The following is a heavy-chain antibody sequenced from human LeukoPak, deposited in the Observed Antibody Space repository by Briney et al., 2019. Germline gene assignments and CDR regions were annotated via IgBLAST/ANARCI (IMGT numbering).Heavy chain of an antibody. CDR3: ARARPRSTFDY. Sequence: SETQSLICTVSGGSINNNNYYWGWIRQPPGKGLEWIGSIYYRGRTFYNPSLKSRVTISVDTSKNQFSLTLSSVTAADTAVYYCARARPRSTFDYWGQGTLVTVSS. J-gene: IGHJ4*02. CDR2: IYYRGRT. V-gene: IGHV4-39*01. D-gene: IGHD5/OR15-5a*01. CDR1: GGSINNNNYY.